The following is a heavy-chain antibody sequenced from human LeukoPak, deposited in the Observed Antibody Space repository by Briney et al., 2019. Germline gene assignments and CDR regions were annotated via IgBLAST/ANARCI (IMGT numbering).Heavy chain of an antibody. CDR2: IYYSGST. J-gene: IGHJ5*02. D-gene: IGHD6-19*01. V-gene: IGHV4-34*01. CDR3: ARDRRVAVAGTDWFDP. CDR1: GGSFSGYY. Sequence: PSETLSLTCAVHGGSFSGYYGSWIRQPPGKGPEWIRSIYYSGSTYYNPSLKSRVTISVDTSKNQFSLKLSSVTAADTAVYYCARDRRVAVAGTDWFDPWGQGTLVTVSS.